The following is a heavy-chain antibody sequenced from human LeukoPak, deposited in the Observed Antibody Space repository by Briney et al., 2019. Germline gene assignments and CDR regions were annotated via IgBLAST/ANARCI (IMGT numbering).Heavy chain of an antibody. J-gene: IGHJ3*02. D-gene: IGHD3-9*01. CDR3: ARRPAPFDWLLFAFDM. CDR1: EFSVGSNY. Sequence: PGGSLRLSCAASEFSVGSNYMTWVRQSPGKGLEWIGSFYYTGRTYYNPSLNSRVTISVDTSKNHFSLELSSVTAADTAVYYCARRPAPFDWLLFAFDMWGQGTMVTVSS. V-gene: IGHV4-39*02. CDR2: FYYTGRT.